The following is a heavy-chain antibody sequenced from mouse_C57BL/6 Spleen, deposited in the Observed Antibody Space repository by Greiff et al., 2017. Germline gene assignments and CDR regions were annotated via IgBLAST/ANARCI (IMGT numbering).Heavy chain of an antibody. J-gene: IGHJ2*01. CDR1: GYTFTSYW. CDR2: IYPSDSET. D-gene: IGHD2-4*01. V-gene: IGHV1-61*01. CDR3: ARRAYDYDDY. Sequence: VQLQQPGAELVRPGSSVKLSCKASGYTFTSYWMDWVKQRPGQGLEWIGNIYPSDSETHYNQKFKDKATLTVDKSSSTAYMQLSSLTSEDSAVYYCARRAYDYDDYWGQGTTLTVSS.